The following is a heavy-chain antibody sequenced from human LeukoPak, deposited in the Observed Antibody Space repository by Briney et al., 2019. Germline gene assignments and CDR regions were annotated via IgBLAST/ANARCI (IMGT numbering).Heavy chain of an antibody. D-gene: IGHD3-16*02. V-gene: IGHV1-18*01. Sequence: ASVKVSCKASGYTFTSYGISWVRQAPGQGLEWMGWISAYNGNTNYAQKLQGRVTMTTDTSTSTAYMELRGLRSDDTAVYYCARGPYDDYVWGSYRPPRFDYWGQGTQVTVSS. CDR1: GYTFTSYG. CDR2: ISAYNGNT. J-gene: IGHJ4*02. CDR3: ARGPYDDYVWGSYRPPRFDY.